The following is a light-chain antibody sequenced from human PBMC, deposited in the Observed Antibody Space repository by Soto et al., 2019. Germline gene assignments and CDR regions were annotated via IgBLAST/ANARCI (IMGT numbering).Light chain of an antibody. Sequence: DIQMTQSPSTLSASVGDRVTITCRASQSISSWLAWYQQKPGKAPKLLIYKASSLESGVPSSFSGSGSGTEFTRTISSLQPDDFATYYGQQSNRSFGQGTKVEIK. CDR1: QSISSW. CDR2: KAS. J-gene: IGKJ1*01. CDR3: QQSNRS. V-gene: IGKV1-5*03.